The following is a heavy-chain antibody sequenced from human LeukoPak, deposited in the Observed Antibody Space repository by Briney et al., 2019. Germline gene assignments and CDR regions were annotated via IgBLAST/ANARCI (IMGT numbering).Heavy chain of an antibody. J-gene: IGHJ3*02. V-gene: IGHV4-34*01. CDR3: ARSGSNYDILTGLAFDI. D-gene: IGHD3-9*01. Sequence: PPETLSLTCAVYGGSFSGYYWSWIRQPPGKGLEWIGEINHSGSTNYNPSLKSRVTISVDTSKNQFSLKLSSVTAADTAVYYCARSGSNYDILTGLAFDIWGQGTMVTVSS. CDR1: GGSFSGYY. CDR2: INHSGST.